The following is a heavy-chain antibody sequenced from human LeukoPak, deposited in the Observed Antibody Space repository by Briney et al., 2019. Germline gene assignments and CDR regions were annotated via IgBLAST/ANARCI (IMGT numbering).Heavy chain of an antibody. Sequence: SETLSLTCTVSGGSISSSSYYWGWIRQPPGKGLEWIGSIYYSGSTYYNPSLKSRVTISVDTSKNQFSLKLSSVTAADTAVYYCARDVDDYYYYMDVWAKGPRSPSP. CDR3: ARDVDDYYYYMDV. J-gene: IGHJ6*03. D-gene: IGHD5-12*01. CDR2: IYYSGST. CDR1: GGSISSSSYY. V-gene: IGHV4-39*02.